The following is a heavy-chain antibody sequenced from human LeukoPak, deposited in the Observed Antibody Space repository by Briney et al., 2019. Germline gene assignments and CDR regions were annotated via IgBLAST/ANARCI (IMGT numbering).Heavy chain of an antibody. CDR1: GFTFRSSN. V-gene: IGHV3-21*01. D-gene: IGHD2-15*01. J-gene: IGHJ3*02. Sequence: PGGSLRLSCAASGFTFRSSNMNWVRQAPGKGLEWVSSISSSSSQINYADSVRGRFTISRDNAKNSLYLQMNSLRAEDTAVYYCARSCSGGSCIYSRYGAFDIWGQGTMVTVSS. CDR3: ARSCSGGSCIYSRYGAFDI. CDR2: ISSSSSQI.